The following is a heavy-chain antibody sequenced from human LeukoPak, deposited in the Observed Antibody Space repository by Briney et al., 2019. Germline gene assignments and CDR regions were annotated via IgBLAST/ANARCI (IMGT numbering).Heavy chain of an antibody. CDR3: AKDERNWNYNLASQTYD. D-gene: IGHD1-7*01. J-gene: IGHJ4*02. CDR2: IWYDGSKK. V-gene: IGHV3-33*06. CDR1: GYTFTSYG. Sequence: GSLRLSCAASGYTFTSYGMHWVRQAPGKGLERVAAIWYDGSKKIYADSVRGRFTISRDDSKNTLYLQMSSLRAEDTAVYYCAKDERNWNYNLASQTYDWGQGTLVTVSS.